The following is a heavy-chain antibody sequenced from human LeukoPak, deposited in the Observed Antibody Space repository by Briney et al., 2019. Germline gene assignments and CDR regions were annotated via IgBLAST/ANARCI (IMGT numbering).Heavy chain of an antibody. CDR3: ASYFYSSSWVNY. V-gene: IGHV1-24*01. J-gene: IGHJ4*02. D-gene: IGHD6-13*01. CDR2: FDPEDGET. Sequence: ASVKVSCKVSGYTLTELSMHWVRQAPGKGLEWMGGFDPEDGETIYAQKFQGRVTMTEDTSTGTAYMELSSLRSEDTAVYYCASYFYSSSWVNYWGQGTLVTVSS. CDR1: GYTLTELS.